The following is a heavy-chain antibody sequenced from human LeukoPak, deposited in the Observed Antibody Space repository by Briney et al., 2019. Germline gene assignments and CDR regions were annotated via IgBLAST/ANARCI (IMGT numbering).Heavy chain of an antibody. V-gene: IGHV4-30-4*08. D-gene: IGHD2-21*01. CDR2: IYYSGST. CDR3: AKFLPTHIVVANYYFDY. J-gene: IGHJ4*02. CDR1: GGSISSGDYY. Sequence: PSQTLSLTCTVSGGSISSGDYYWSWIRQPPGKGLEWIGYIYYSGSTYYNPSLKSRVTISVDTSKNQFSLKLSSVTAADTAVYYCAKFLPTHIVVANYYFDYWGQGTLVTVSS.